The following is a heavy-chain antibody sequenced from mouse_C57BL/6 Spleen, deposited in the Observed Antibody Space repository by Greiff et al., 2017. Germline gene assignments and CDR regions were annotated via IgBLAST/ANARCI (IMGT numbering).Heavy chain of an antibody. CDR3: AREGDYYGKRAPFAY. V-gene: IGHV1-69*01. CDR1: GYTLTSYW. D-gene: IGHD1-1*01. CDR2: IDPSDSYT. J-gene: IGHJ3*01. Sequence: QVQLQQPGAELVMPGASVKLSCKASGYTLTSYWMHWVKQRPGQGLEWIGEIDPSDSYTNYNQKFKGKSTLTVDKSSSTAYMQLSSLTSEDSAVYYCAREGDYYGKRAPFAYWGQGTLVTVSA.